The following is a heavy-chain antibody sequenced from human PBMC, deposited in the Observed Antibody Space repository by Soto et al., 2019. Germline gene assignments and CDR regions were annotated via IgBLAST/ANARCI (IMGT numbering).Heavy chain of an antibody. CDR3: ATDPNGDHIGAVDM. J-gene: IGHJ3*02. D-gene: IGHD4-17*01. CDR1: GLTFSNYA. V-gene: IGHV3-23*01. CDR2: ISGSSVRT. Sequence: EGQLLESGGGLVQPGGSLRLSCAASGLTFSNYALTWVRQAPGKGLEWVSAISGSSVRTEYADSVKGRFTISRATSKNTLDLRMNSLSADDTAVYYCATDPNGDHIGAVDMWGQGTVVTVSS.